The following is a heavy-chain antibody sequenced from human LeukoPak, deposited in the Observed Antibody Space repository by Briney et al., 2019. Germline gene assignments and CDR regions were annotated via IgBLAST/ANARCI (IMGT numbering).Heavy chain of an antibody. D-gene: IGHD3-22*01. Sequence: ASVKVSCKASGYTFTSYDINWVRQATGQGLEWMGWMNPNSGNTGYARKFQGRVTITRNTSISTAYMELSSLRSEDTAVYYCARSSATYYYDSSGYVYYMDVWGKGTTVTVSS. V-gene: IGHV1-8*03. CDR1: GYTFTSYD. CDR3: ARSSATYYYDSSGYVYYMDV. CDR2: MNPNSGNT. J-gene: IGHJ6*03.